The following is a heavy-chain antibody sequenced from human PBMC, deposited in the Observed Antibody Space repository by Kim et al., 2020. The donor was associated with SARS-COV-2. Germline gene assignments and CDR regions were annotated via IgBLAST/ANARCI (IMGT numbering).Heavy chain of an antibody. CDR3: ARDRSPAYYYEPGCPSGACGI. J-gene: IGHJ3*02. CDR1: GFTFSGYS. V-gene: IGHV3-48*02. Sequence: GGSLRLSCAASGFTFSGYSMNWVRRAPGKGLEWISYIDSRSITKYYADSVKGRFTISRDNARNSLYLQMNSLRDEDTAVYYCARDRSPAYYYEPGCPSGACGIWGQGHMVTVSS. CDR2: IDSRSITK. D-gene: IGHD3-22*01.